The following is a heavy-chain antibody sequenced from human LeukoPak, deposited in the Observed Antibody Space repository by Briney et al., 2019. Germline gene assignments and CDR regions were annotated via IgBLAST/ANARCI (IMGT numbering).Heavy chain of an antibody. V-gene: IGHV3-48*04. J-gene: IGHJ6*02. D-gene: IGHD3-10*01. CDR1: GFTFSSYS. CDR2: IGSGTSTI. CDR3: ARPTTRYYYGSGSGLYGMDV. Sequence: GGSLRLSCAASGFTFSSYSMNWVRQAPGKGLEWVSYIGSGTSTIYYADSVKGRFTISRDNAKNSLYLQMNSLRAEDTAVYYCARPTTRYYYGSGSGLYGMDVWGQGTTVTVSS.